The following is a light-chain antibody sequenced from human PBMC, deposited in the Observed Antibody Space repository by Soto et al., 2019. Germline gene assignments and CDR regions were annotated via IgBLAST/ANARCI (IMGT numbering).Light chain of an antibody. J-gene: IGKJ5*01. V-gene: IGKV3D-15*01. CDR3: QQYTNWPIT. CDR1: QNVANY. CDR2: RAS. Sequence: EIVLTQSPATLSLSPGERATRSVRASQNVANYLDWYQQKPGQAPKVLIYRASIRATGIPDRFTGSGSGTEFTLTISSLQAEDFAVYYCQQYTNWPITFGQGTRLEIK.